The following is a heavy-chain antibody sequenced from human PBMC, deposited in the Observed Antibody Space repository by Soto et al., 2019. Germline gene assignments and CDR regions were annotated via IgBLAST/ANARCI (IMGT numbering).Heavy chain of an antibody. V-gene: IGHV3-30-3*01. CDR2: ISYDGSNK. CDR1: GFTFSSYA. D-gene: IGHD6-19*01. Sequence: GGSLRLSCAASGFTFSSYAMHWVRQAPGKGLEWVAVISYDGSNKYYADSVKGRFTISRDNSKNTLYLQMNSLRAEDTAVYYCARDRVGSSGIYYYYGMDVWGQGTTVTVSS. CDR3: ARDRVGSSGIYYYYGMDV. J-gene: IGHJ6*02.